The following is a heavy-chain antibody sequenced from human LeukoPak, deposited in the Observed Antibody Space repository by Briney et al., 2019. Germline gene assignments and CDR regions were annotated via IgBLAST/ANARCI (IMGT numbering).Heavy chain of an antibody. CDR3: ASMVRGAPPDY. V-gene: IGHV4-31*03. CDR1: GGSISSGGYY. Sequence: PSETLSLTCTVSGGSISSGGYYWSWIRQHPGKGLEWIGYIYYSGSTYYNPSLKCRVTISVDTSKNQFSLKLSSVTAADTAVYYCASMVRGAPPDYWGQGTLVTVSS. CDR2: IYYSGST. J-gene: IGHJ4*02. D-gene: IGHD3-10*01.